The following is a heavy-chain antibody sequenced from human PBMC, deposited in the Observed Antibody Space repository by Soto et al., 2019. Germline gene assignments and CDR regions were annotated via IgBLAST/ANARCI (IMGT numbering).Heavy chain of an antibody. J-gene: IGHJ4*02. CDR2: IDTDGSTT. CDR3: ACSRRPARLGPKGAIDY. D-gene: IGHD2-15*01. CDR1: GFTFSNYW. V-gene: IGHV3-74*01. Sequence: GGSLRLSCATSGFTFSNYWMHWVRQVPGRGLVWVSRIDTDGSTTSYADFAKGRFTISRDNAKSTLSLQMNSLRAEDTAIYYCACSRRPARLGPKGAIDYWGQGTLVTVSS.